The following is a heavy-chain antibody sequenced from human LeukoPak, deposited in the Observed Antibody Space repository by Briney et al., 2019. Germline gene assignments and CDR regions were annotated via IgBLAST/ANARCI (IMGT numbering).Heavy chain of an antibody. Sequence: ASVKVSCKASGYTFTSYGISWVRQAPGQGLEWMGWISAYNGNTNYAQKLQGRVTMTTDTSTSPAYMQLSSLRSDDPAVYYCARPFTIFGVVTLDYWGQGTLVTVSS. D-gene: IGHD3-3*01. V-gene: IGHV1-18*01. CDR1: GYTFTSYG. J-gene: IGHJ4*02. CDR2: ISAYNGNT. CDR3: ARPFTIFGVVTLDY.